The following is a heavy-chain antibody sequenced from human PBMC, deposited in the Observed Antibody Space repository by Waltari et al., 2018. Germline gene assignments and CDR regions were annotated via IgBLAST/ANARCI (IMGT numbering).Heavy chain of an antibody. D-gene: IGHD2-15*01. V-gene: IGHV4-39*01. Sequence: QLQLQESGPGLVKPSETLSLTCPVSGGSLSSTSYHWGWIRQPPGKGLEWIGSFSYNGNTYYNPSLKSRVTISVDTSKNQFSLQLTSVTAADTAMYYCARPGRVGGGSLMGLDYWGQGTLVTVSS. CDR2: FSYNGNT. CDR1: GGSLSSTSYH. J-gene: IGHJ4*02. CDR3: ARPGRVGGGSLMGLDY.